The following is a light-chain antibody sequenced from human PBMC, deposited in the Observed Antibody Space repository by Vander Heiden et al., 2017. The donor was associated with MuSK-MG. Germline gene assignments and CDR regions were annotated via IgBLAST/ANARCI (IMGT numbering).Light chain of an antibody. CDR2: QAS. CDR1: QSISSW. J-gene: IGKJ1*01. V-gene: IGKV1-5*03. CDR3: QQDSNSPST. Sequence: DIQMTQSPSTLSTSVGDRVTITCRASQSISSWLAWYQQKPGKAPKLLIYQASSLESGAPSRFSGSGSGTEFTLTISSLQPDDFATYYCQQDSNSPSTFGQGTKVAIK.